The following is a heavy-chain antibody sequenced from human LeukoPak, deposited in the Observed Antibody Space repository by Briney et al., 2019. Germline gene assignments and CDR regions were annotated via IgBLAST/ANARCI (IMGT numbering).Heavy chain of an antibody. CDR2: IRYDGSNK. CDR3: AKREDYDSSGYYSTGGDY. Sequence: GGSLRLSCAASGFTFSSYGMHWVRQAPGKGLEWVAFIRYDGSNKYYADSVKGRFTISRDNSKNTLYLQMNSLRAEDTAVYYCAKREDYDSSGYYSTGGDYWGQGTLVTVSS. V-gene: IGHV3-30*02. CDR1: GFTFSSYG. D-gene: IGHD3-22*01. J-gene: IGHJ4*02.